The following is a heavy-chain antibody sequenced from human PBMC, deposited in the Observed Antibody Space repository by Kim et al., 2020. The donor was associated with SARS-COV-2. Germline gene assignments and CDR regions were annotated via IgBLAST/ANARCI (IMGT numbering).Heavy chain of an antibody. CDR3: ARHGGVRPRHCSSTSCPGSYNWFDP. CDR2: IDPSDSYT. V-gene: IGHV5-10-1*01. Sequence: GESLKISCKGSGYSFTSYWISWVRQMPGKGLEWMGRIDPSDSYTNYSPSFQGHVTISADKSISTAYLQWSSLKASDTAMYYCARHGGVRPRHCSSTSCPGSYNWFDPWGQGTLVTVSS. J-gene: IGHJ5*02. CDR1: GYSFTSYW. D-gene: IGHD2-2*01.